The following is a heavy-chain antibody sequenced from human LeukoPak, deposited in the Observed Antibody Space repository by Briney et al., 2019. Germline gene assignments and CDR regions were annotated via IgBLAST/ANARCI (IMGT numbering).Heavy chain of an antibody. CDR2: IYYSGST. D-gene: IGHD3-10*01. V-gene: IGHV4-39*07. CDR3: ARVGRGSRYTEIDY. Sequence: SETLSLTCTVSDGSISSSSYYWGWIRQPPGKGLEWIGSIYYSGSTYYNPSLKSRVTISVDTSKNQFSLKLSSVTAADTAVYYCARVGRGSRYTEIDYWGQGTLVTVSS. CDR1: DGSISSSSYY. J-gene: IGHJ4*02.